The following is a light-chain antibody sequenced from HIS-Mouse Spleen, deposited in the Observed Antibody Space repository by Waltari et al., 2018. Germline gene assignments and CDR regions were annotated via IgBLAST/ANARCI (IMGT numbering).Light chain of an antibody. CDR1: QSISSW. J-gene: IGKJ2*01. CDR2: KAS. V-gene: IGKV1-5*03. CDR3: QQYNSYSYT. Sequence: DIQMTQSPSTLSASVGDRVTIPCRASQSISSWLAWYQQKPGKAPKLRIYKASSLESGVPSRFSGSGSETEFTLTISSLQPDDFATYYCQQYNSYSYTFGQGTKLEIK.